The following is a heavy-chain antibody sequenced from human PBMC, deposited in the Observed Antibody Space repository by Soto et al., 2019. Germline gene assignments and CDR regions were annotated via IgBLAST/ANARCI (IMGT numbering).Heavy chain of an antibody. D-gene: IGHD2-2*02. V-gene: IGHV1-18*01. J-gene: IGHJ6*02. CDR3: AREPDIVVVPAAIFGHYYYGMDV. CDR1: GYTFTSYG. Sequence: GASVKVSCKASGYTFTSYGISWVRQAPGQGLEWMGWISAYNGNTNYAQKLQGRVTMTTDTSTSTAYMELRSLRSDDTAVYYCAREPDIVVVPAAIFGHYYYGMDVWGQGTTVTVSS. CDR2: ISAYNGNT.